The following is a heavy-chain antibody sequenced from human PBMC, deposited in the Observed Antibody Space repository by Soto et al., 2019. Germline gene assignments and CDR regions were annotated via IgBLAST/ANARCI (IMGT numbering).Heavy chain of an antibody. Sequence: KPSETLSLTCTVSGGSISSYYWSWIRQPPGKGLEWIGYIYYSGSTNYNPSLKSRVTISVDTSKNQFSLKLSSVTAADTAVYYCARDAGYCSGGSCYDWFDPWGQEPWSPSPQ. V-gene: IGHV4-59*01. J-gene: IGHJ5*02. CDR2: IYYSGST. CDR1: GGSISSYY. CDR3: ARDAGYCSGGSCYDWFDP. D-gene: IGHD2-15*01.